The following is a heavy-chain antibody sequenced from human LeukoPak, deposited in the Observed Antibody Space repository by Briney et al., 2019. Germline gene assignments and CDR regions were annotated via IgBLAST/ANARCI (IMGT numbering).Heavy chain of an antibody. D-gene: IGHD6-19*01. CDR2: ISSSGSTI. Sequence: PGGSLRLSCAASGFTFSDYYMSWIRQAPGKGLEWVSYISSSGSTIYYADSVKGRFTISRDNAKNSLYLQMNSLRAEDTAVYYCARELAVADTFTGLKRYYYGTDVWGQGTTVTVSS. CDR1: GFTFSDYY. J-gene: IGHJ6*02. CDR3: ARELAVADTFTGLKRYYYGTDV. V-gene: IGHV3-11*04.